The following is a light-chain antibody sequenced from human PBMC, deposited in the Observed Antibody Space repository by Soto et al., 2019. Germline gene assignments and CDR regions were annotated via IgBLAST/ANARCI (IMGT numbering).Light chain of an antibody. Sequence: QSVLTQPPSVSGSPGQRVTIFCSGTSSNIGRKTVNWFQQLPGTAPTLLIFQNDQRPSGVPDRFSGSKSGSSASLAITGLQAEDEADYYCATWDDSLNGDVVFGGGTQLTVL. CDR2: QND. CDR3: ATWDDSLNGDVV. J-gene: IGLJ2*01. CDR1: SSNIGRKT. V-gene: IGLV1-44*01.